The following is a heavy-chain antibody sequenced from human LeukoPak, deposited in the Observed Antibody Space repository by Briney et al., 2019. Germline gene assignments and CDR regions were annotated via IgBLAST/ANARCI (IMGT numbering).Heavy chain of an antibody. J-gene: IGHJ4*02. Sequence: GGSLRLSCAASGFTFSSYWMSWVRQAPGKGMKSVANIKQDGREKYYVDSVKGRFTISRDNAKNSLYLQMNSRRVEDTAVYDCARDTDYYGSGSYYGNDYWGQGTLVTDSS. CDR3: ARDTDYYGSGSYYGNDY. CDR1: GFTFSSYW. D-gene: IGHD3-10*01. V-gene: IGHV3-7*01. CDR2: IKQDGREK.